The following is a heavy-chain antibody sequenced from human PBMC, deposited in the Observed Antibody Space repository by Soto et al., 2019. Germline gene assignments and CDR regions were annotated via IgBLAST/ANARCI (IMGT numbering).Heavy chain of an antibody. J-gene: IGHJ4*02. CDR2: ISYDGSNK. CDR3: AKDKDYGDYDY. V-gene: IGHV3-30*18. Sequence: QVQLVESGGGVVQPGRSLRLSCAASGFTFSSYGMHWVRQAPGKGLEWVAVISYDGSNKYYADSVKGRFTISRDNSKNTLYLQMNSRRAEDTAVYYWAKDKDYGDYDYWGQGTLVTVSS. D-gene: IGHD4-17*01. CDR1: GFTFSSYG.